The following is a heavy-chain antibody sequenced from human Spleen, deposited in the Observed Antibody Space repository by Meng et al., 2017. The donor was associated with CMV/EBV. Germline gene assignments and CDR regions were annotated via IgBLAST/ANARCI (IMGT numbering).Heavy chain of an antibody. CDR1: GLTFSSYA. CDR3: ARQRITMIVVVIPGPFDY. J-gene: IGHJ4*02. CDR2: ISYDGSNK. V-gene: IGHV3-30-3*01. D-gene: IGHD3-22*01. Sequence: QVQLVESGGGVVQPGRSLRLSCAASGLTFSSYAMHWVRQAPGKGLEWVAVISYDGSNKYYADSVKGRFTISRDNSKNTLYLQMNSLRAEDTAVYYCARQRITMIVVVIPGPFDYWGQGTMVTVS.